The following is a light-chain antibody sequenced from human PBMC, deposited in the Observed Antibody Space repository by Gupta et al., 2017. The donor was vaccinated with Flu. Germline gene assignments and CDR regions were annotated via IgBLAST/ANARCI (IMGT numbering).Light chain of an antibody. CDR2: WAS. V-gene: IGKV4-1*01. CDR3: QQYYSTPWT. Sequence: DIVMTQSPDSLAVSLGERATINCKSSQSVVYSSNNKNYLDWYQQKPGQPPKLLIYWASTRESGVPDRFSGSGSGTDFTLTISSLQAEDVAVYYCQQYYSTPWTFGQGTKVEIK. J-gene: IGKJ1*01. CDR1: QSVVYSSNNKNY.